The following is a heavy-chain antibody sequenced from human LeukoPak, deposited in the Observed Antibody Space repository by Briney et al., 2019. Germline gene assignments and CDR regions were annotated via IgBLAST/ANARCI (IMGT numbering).Heavy chain of an antibody. Sequence: PGGSLRLSCVVSGFSFSNYGMSWVRQAPGKGLEWVSAISGTGDSTYYADSVKGRFTISRDNSKNTLYLQMNSLRAEDTAVYYCAKVPGEIVVHFDLWGRGTLVTVSS. D-gene: IGHD1-26*01. CDR2: ISGTGDST. CDR1: GFSFSNYG. CDR3: AKVPGEIVVHFDL. J-gene: IGHJ2*01. V-gene: IGHV3-23*01.